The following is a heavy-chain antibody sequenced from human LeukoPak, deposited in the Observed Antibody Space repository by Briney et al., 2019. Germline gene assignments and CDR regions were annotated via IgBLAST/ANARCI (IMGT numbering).Heavy chain of an antibody. CDR1: GFTFRNYA. CDR2: ITGSGSTT. Sequence: GGSLRLSCAASGFTFRNYAVVWVRQAPGKWLEWVSAITGSGSTTYYADSVRGRFTIYRDNSKNTLYLQMNSLRGEDTAVYYCGKDPNGDYVGAFDFQRWGQGTLVTVSS. V-gene: IGHV3-23*01. J-gene: IGHJ1*01. CDR3: GKDPNGDYVGAFDFQR. D-gene: IGHD4-17*01.